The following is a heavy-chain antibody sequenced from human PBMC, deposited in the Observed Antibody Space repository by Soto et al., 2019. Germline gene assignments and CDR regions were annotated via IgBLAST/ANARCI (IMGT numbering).Heavy chain of an antibody. Sequence: EVQLLESGGGLVQPGGSLRLSCAASGFTFSSYAMSWVRQAPGKGLEWVSAISGSGGSTYYADSVKGRFTISRDNSKNTLYLQMNSLRAEDTAVYYCAKDRITMGRGVISLGCAYWGQGTLGTVSS. V-gene: IGHV3-23*01. J-gene: IGHJ4*02. CDR1: GFTFSSYA. CDR3: AKDRITMGRGVISLGCAY. D-gene: IGHD3-10*01. CDR2: ISGSGGST.